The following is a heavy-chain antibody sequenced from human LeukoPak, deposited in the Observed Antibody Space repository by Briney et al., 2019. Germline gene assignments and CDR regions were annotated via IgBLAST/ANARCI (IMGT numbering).Heavy chain of an antibody. CDR3: ARQETTRMTTVTTYAFDI. Sequence: SETPSLTCTVSGGSISSSSYYWGWIRQPPGKGLEWIGSIYYSGSTYYNPSLKSRVTISVDTSKNQFSLKLSSVTAADTAVYYCARQETTRMTTVTTYAFDIWGQGTMVTVSS. D-gene: IGHD4-4*01. CDR1: GGSISSSSYY. J-gene: IGHJ3*02. V-gene: IGHV4-39*01. CDR2: IYYSGST.